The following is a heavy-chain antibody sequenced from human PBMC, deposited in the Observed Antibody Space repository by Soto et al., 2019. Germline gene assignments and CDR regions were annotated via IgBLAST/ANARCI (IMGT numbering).Heavy chain of an antibody. Sequence: SVKVSCKASGYTFTSYGISWVRQAPVQGLEWMGWIGAYNGNTNYAQKLQGRVTMTTDTSTSTAYMELRSLRSDDTAVYYCARDLTYYGSGSYSAGYWGQGTLVTVSS. J-gene: IGHJ4*02. CDR3: ARDLTYYGSGSYSAGY. D-gene: IGHD3-10*01. CDR2: IGAYNGNT. V-gene: IGHV1-18*04. CDR1: GYTFTSYG.